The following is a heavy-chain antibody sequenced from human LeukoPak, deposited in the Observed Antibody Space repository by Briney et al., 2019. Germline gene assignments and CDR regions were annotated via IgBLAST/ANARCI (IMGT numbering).Heavy chain of an antibody. V-gene: IGHV6-1*01. D-gene: IGHD6-19*01. CDR2: TYYRSKWYN. CDR3: ARDYPLGPISDSSGWYYFDY. Sequence: SQTLSLTCAISGDSVSSNSAAWNWIRKSPSRGLEWLGRTYYRSKWYNDYAVSVKSRITINPDTSKNQFSLQLNSVTPEDTAVYYCARDYPLGPISDSSGWYYFDYWGQGTLVTVSS. CDR1: GDSVSSNSAA. J-gene: IGHJ4*02.